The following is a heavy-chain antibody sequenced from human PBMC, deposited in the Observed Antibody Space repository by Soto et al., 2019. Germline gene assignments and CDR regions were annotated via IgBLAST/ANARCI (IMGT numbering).Heavy chain of an antibody. J-gene: IGHJ6*02. Sequence: PSETLSLTCTVSGGSISSCYWSWIRQPPGKGLEWIGYIYYSGSTNYNPSLKSRVTISVDTSKNQFSLKLSSVTAADTAVYYCARETGSSSWYDENYYGMDVWGQGTTVTVSS. CDR1: GGSISSCY. CDR2: IYYSGST. D-gene: IGHD6-13*01. V-gene: IGHV4-59*01. CDR3: ARETGSSSWYDENYYGMDV.